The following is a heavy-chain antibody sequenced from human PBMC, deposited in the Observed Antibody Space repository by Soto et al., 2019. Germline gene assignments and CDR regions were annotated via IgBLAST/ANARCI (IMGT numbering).Heavy chain of an antibody. CDR2: LDWDGDK. CDR3: ARIAYHDSVPDF. J-gene: IGHJ4*02. V-gene: IGHV2-70*11. Sequence: SGPTLVNPTQTLTLTCTFSGFSLSTRAMCVNWIRQPPGKALEWLARLDWDGDKYYSTSLKTRLTISKDTSKNQVVLTMTNMDPADTATYYCARIAYHDSVPDFWGPGTLVTVSS. D-gene: IGHD2-15*01. CDR1: GFSLSTRAMC.